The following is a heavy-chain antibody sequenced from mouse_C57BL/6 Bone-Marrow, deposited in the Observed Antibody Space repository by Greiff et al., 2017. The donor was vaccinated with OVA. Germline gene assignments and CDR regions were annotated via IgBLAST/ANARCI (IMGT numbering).Heavy chain of an antibody. J-gene: IGHJ2*01. CDR3: ARRIITTVVPFDY. CDR1: GFSLTSYA. CDR2: IWTGGGT. Sequence: VKVEESGPGLVAPSQSLSITCTVSGFSLTSYAISWVRQPPGKGLEWLGVIWTGGGTNYNSALKSRLSISKDNSKSQVFLKMNSLQTDDTARYYCARRIITTVVPFDYWGQGTTLTVSS. V-gene: IGHV2-9-1*01. D-gene: IGHD1-1*01.